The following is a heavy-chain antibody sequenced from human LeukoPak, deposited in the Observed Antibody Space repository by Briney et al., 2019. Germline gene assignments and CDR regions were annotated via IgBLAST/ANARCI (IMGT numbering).Heavy chain of an antibody. D-gene: IGHD3-16*01. Sequence: GGSLRLSCAASGFTVSSNYMSWVRQAPGKGLEWVSVIYSDGNTYYADSVKGRFTISRDSSKNTLYLQVNSLRPEDTAVYYCAGDRGWGAAYYYGMDVWGQGTTVTVSS. CDR3: AGDRGWGAAYYYGMDV. CDR1: GFTVSSNY. J-gene: IGHJ6*02. V-gene: IGHV3-66*01. CDR2: IYSDGNT.